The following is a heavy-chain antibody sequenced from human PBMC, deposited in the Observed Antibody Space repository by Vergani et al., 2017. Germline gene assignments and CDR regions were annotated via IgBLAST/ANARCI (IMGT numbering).Heavy chain of an antibody. V-gene: IGHV3-30*02. J-gene: IGHJ4*02. D-gene: IGHD3-16*01. CDR2: IQFDGSNQ. CDR1: GFTLSNYD. Sequence: QVQLVESGGGVVQPGESLRLSCATSGFTLSNYDMQWIRQGPGKGLEFVAFIQFDGSNQYYADSVKGRFTLSRDFSKNTLYLQMNSLRTDDTATNYCAKHFRGWGIDYWGQGTQVIVSS. CDR3: AKHFRGWGIDY.